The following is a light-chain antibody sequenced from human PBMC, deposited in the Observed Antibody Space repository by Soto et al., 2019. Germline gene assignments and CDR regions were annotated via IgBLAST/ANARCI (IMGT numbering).Light chain of an antibody. Sequence: QSALTQPASVSGSPGQSITISCTGTSSDVGGYNYVSWYQHHPGKAPKLMIYEVSNRPSGVSYRFSGSKSGNTASLTISGLQAEDEADYYFCSYTSSSTSVFGTGTKVTVL. CDR3: CSYTSSSTSV. CDR2: EVS. CDR1: SSDVGGYNY. V-gene: IGLV2-14*01. J-gene: IGLJ1*01.